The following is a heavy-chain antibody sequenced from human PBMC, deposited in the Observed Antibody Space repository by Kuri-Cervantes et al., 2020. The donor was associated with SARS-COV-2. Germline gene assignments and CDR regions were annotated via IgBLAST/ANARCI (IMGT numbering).Heavy chain of an antibody. CDR1: GYTFTSYY. Sequence: ASVKVSCKASGYTFTSYYMHWVRQAPGQGLEWMGIINPSGGSTSYAQKFQGRVTMTRDTSTRTVYMELSSLRSEDTAVYYCARDRYSSSSPYYMDVWGKGTTVTVSS. V-gene: IGHV1-46*03. J-gene: IGHJ6*03. CDR3: ARDRYSSSSPYYMDV. CDR2: INPSGGST. D-gene: IGHD6-6*01.